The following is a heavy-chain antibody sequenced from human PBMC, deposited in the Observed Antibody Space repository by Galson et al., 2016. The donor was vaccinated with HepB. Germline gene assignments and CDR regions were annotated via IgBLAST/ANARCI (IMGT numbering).Heavy chain of an antibody. J-gene: IGHJ2*01. CDR3: ARKGLSGGDWFFDI. CDR1: GYTFTSCQ. Sequence: SVKVSCKAFGYTFTSCQLHWVRQAPGQGLEWMGVINPRGGDTNYVQKFRGRVTVTSDTSTNTVYLEMSSLSSEDTAVYYCARKGLSGGDWFFDIWGRGTLVNVFS. V-gene: IGHV1-46*01. CDR2: INPRGGDT. D-gene: IGHD4/OR15-4a*01.